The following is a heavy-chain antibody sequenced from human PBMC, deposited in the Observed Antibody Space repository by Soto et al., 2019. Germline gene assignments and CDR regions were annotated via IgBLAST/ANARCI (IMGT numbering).Heavy chain of an antibody. D-gene: IGHD6-6*01. CDR1: GFTFSTYW. V-gene: IGHV3-74*01. CDR2: TDSDGTFT. Sequence: PGGSLRLSCVASGFTFSTYWMHWVRQTPGEGLVWVSHTDSDGTFTTYADSVKGRFTISRDNSKNTLYLQMNSLRAEDTAVYYCAGPFSPIAARPPLSMDYWGQGTLVTVSS. J-gene: IGHJ4*02. CDR3: AGPFSPIAARPPLSMDY.